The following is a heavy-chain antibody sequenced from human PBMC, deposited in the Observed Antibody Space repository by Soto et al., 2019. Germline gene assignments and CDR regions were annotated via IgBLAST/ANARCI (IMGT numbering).Heavy chain of an antibody. CDR2: LYYSGST. D-gene: IGHD6-19*01. V-gene: IGHV4-39*01. CDR3: SRHVHSSGSGWCAFDM. CDR1: PGSIRTSSYY. Sequence: SETLSLTCTVSPGSIRTSSYYWGWIRQPPWKGLEWTGSLYYSGSTYYNPSLNSRVTISVDTSKNQFSLRLSSVTAADTAVYYCSRHVHSSGSGWCAFDMWGQGKMVT. J-gene: IGHJ3*02.